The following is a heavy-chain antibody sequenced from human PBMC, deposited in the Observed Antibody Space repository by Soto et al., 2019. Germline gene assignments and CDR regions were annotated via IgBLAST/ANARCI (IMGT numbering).Heavy chain of an antibody. J-gene: IGHJ6*03. V-gene: IGHV1-18*01. CDR2: ISAYNGNT. CDR1: GYGFTSYG. D-gene: IGHD3-3*01. CDR3: ARERLSGSKNYYYYYYMDV. Sequence: GASVKVSCKASGYGFTSYGISWVRQAPGQGLERMGWISAYNGNTNYAQKLQGRVTMTTDTSTSTAYMELRSLRSDDTAVYYCARERLSGSKNYYYYYYMDVWGKGTTVTVFS.